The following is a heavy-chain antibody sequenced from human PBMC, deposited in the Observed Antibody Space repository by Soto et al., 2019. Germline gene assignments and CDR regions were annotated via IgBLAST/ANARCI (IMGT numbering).Heavy chain of an antibody. J-gene: IGHJ4*02. Sequence: GGSLRLSCAASGFTFSSYAMSWVRQAPGKGLEWVSGISDSGGSTYYADSVKGRFTIYRDNSKNTLYLQMNSLRAEDTAVYYCAKGTYYYGSAPYYFDYWGQGTLVTVSS. V-gene: IGHV3-23*01. D-gene: IGHD3-10*01. CDR1: GFTFSSYA. CDR3: AKGTYYYGSAPYYFDY. CDR2: ISDSGGST.